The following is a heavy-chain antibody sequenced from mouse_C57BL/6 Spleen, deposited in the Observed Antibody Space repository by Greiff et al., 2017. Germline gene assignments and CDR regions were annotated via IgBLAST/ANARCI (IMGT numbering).Heavy chain of an antibody. CDR2: ISSGSSTI. D-gene: IGHD2-4*01. J-gene: IGHJ2*01. V-gene: IGHV5-17*01. CDR3: ARGLRGGYFDY. Sequence: EVMLVESGGGLVKPGGSLKLSCAASGFTFSDYGMHWVRQAPEKGLEWVAYISSGSSTIYYADTVKGRFTISRDNAKNTLFLQMTSLRSEATAMYYCARGLRGGYFDYWGQGTTLTVSS. CDR1: GFTFSDYG.